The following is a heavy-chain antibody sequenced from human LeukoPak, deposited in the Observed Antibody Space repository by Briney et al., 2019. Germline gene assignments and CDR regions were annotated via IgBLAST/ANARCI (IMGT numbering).Heavy chain of an antibody. CDR1: GFTFEEYG. CDR2: ISRDGSST. Sequence: GGSLRLSCAASGFTFEEYGMHWVRQAPGKGLEWVSFISRDGSSTDYPDSVKGRFTISTDNSRNSLYLQMNSLRPEETALYYCVKAVGYSSFVVDYFDYWGQGALVTVSS. J-gene: IGHJ4*02. V-gene: IGHV3-43*02. CDR3: VKAVGYSSFVVDYFDY. D-gene: IGHD6-19*01.